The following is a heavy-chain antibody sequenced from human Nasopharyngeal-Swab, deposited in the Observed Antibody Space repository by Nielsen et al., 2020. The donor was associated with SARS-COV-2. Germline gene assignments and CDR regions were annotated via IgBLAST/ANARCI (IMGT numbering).Heavy chain of an antibody. CDR1: GYIFGSFW. CDR2: INEDGSEK. V-gene: IGHV3-7*01. J-gene: IGHJ6*03. D-gene: IGHD4-11*01. Sequence: GGSLRLSCAGSGYIFGSFWMNWVRQTPGKGLEWVANINEDGSEKYYVDSVKGRFTVSRDNAKNSLYLQMNSLRAEDTAVYYCARDYRSYYYYMDVWGKGTTVTVSS. CDR3: ARDYRSYYYYMDV.